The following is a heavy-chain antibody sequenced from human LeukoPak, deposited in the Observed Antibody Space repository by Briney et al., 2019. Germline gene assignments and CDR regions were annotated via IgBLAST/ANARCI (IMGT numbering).Heavy chain of an antibody. J-gene: IGHJ3*02. CDR2: TYYGSRWYS. D-gene: IGHD1-26*01. Sequence: SQTLSLTCAISGDSVSSKSATWNWLRQSPSRGLEWLGRTYYGSRWYSDYAVSVKSRITINPDKSKNQYSLQLNSVTPEDTAVYYCARVSSPWSPRDAFDIWGQGTMVTVSS. CDR3: ARVSSPWSPRDAFDI. CDR1: GDSVSSKSAT. V-gene: IGHV6-1*01.